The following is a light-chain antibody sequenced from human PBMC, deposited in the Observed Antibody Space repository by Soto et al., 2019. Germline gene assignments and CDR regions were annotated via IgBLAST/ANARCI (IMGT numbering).Light chain of an antibody. V-gene: IGLV1-44*01. CDR2: SNN. J-gene: IGLJ3*02. CDR1: NSNIGSNT. Sequence: QSVLTQPPSASGTPGQRVTISCSGSNSNIGSNTVHWYQQFPGTAPKLLIYSNNQWPSGVPDRFSGSKSGTLASLAIRGLQPEDEAEYYCAAWDDSLNGVVFGAGTKLTVL. CDR3: AAWDDSLNGVV.